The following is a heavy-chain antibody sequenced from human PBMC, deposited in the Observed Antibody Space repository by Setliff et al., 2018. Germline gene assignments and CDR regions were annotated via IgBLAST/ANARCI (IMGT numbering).Heavy chain of an antibody. CDR2: INSGGTKI. D-gene: IGHD3-10*01. CDR3: ARVWFGNMDV. V-gene: IGHV3-48*03. CDR1: GFFFRSYE. J-gene: IGHJ6*03. Sequence: GGSLRLSCAASGFFFRSYEMNWVRQTPGKGLEWVSYINSGGTKIYYADSVEGRFTISRDNGKNSLFLQMNSVRAEDTAVYYCARVWFGNMDVWGKGTTVTSP.